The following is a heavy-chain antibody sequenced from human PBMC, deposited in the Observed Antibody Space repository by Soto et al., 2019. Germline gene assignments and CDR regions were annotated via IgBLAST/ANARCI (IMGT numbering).Heavy chain of an antibody. V-gene: IGHV4-39*01. D-gene: IGHD2-2*01. CDR3: VSQRTSVPTQAYFDY. Sequence: SETLSLTCTVSGGSVSNSNYYWGWIRQSPGKGLEWIGSVYYRGRSYSKSSVKSRVTISVDTSKNQFSLNLNSVTASDTAVYFCVSQRTSVPTQAYFDYWGPGALVTVSS. J-gene: IGHJ4*02. CDR1: GGSVSNSNYY. CDR2: VYYRGRS.